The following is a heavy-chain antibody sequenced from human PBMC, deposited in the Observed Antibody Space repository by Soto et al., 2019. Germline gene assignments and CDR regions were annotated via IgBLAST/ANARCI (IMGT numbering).Heavy chain of an antibody. CDR3: AKGGVLYSSSPKDSTAFDI. D-gene: IGHD6-6*01. V-gene: IGHV4-4*02. CDR2: IYHSGST. Sequence: PSETLSLTCAVSSGSISISNWWSWVRQPPGKGLEWIGEIYHSGSTNYNPSLKSRVTISVDKSKNQFSLKLSSVTAADTAVYYCAKGGVLYSSSPKDSTAFDIWGQGTMVTVSS. CDR1: SGSISISNW. J-gene: IGHJ3*02.